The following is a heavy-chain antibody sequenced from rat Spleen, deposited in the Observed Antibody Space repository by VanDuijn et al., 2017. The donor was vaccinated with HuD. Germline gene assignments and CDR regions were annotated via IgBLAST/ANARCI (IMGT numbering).Heavy chain of an antibody. J-gene: IGHJ1*01. CDR2: ISYDGSST. CDR1: GFTFSDYY. V-gene: IGHV5-29*01. Sequence: EVQLVESDGGLVQPGRSLKLSCAASGFTFSDYYMAWVRQAPTKGLEWVATISYDGSSTYYRDSVKGRFTISRDNAKSTLYLQMDSLRSEDTATYYCARHYYDGYYHWYFDFWGPGTMVTVSS. D-gene: IGHD1-12*03. CDR3: ARHYYDGYYHWYFDF.